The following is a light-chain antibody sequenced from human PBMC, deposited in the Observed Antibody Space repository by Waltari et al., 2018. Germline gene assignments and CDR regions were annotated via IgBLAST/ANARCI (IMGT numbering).Light chain of an antibody. CDR1: ALPKQF. CDR2: KDT. Sequence: SYALTQPPSVSVSPGQTAPITCSGDALPKQFAHWYHQKPGQAPVVVIYKDTERPSGIPERCSGSSSGTTVTLTINGVQAEDEADDYCQSADSSGTWVFGGGTKLTVL. CDR3: QSADSSGTWV. V-gene: IGLV3-25*03. J-gene: IGLJ3*02.